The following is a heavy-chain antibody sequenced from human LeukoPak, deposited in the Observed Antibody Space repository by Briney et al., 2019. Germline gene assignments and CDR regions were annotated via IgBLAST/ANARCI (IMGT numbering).Heavy chain of an antibody. CDR2: ISSSGSTI. Sequence: AGGSLRLSCAASGFTFSSYEMNWVRQAPGKGLEWVSYISSSGSTIYYADSVKGRFAISRDNAKNSLYLLMNSLRAEDTAVYYCARGLTMVRGVIRAPNRTPFDYWGQGTLVTVSS. J-gene: IGHJ4*02. CDR3: ARGLTMVRGVIRAPNRTPFDY. CDR1: GFTFSSYE. V-gene: IGHV3-48*03. D-gene: IGHD3-10*01.